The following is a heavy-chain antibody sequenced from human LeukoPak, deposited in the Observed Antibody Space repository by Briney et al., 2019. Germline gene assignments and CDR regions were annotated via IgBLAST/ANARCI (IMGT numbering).Heavy chain of an antibody. V-gene: IGHV3-74*01. CDR1: GFTFSSYW. CDR3: ARGRNYDYVWGSYRPYYYYGMDV. Sequence: GGSLRLSCAVSGFTFSSYWMHWVRQAPGKGLVWVSRINSDGSSTSYADSVKGRLTISRDNAKNTLYLQMNSLRAEDTAVYYCARGRNYDYVWGSYRPYYYYGMDVWGQGTTVTVSS. J-gene: IGHJ6*02. D-gene: IGHD3-16*02. CDR2: INSDGSST.